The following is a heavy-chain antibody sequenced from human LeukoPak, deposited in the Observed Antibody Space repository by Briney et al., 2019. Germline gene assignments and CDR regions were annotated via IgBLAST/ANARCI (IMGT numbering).Heavy chain of an antibody. CDR3: ATSASGYNYAHGA. Sequence: PSETLSLTCSVSGGSISSSGYYWGWIRQPPGKRLEWIGSIYYSGSTFYNPSLKSRVTISVDTSKNQFSLKLSFVTAADTAVYYCATSASGYNYAHGAWGQGTLVTVSS. J-gene: IGHJ5*02. CDR2: IYYSGST. D-gene: IGHD5-18*01. V-gene: IGHV4-39*01. CDR1: GGSISSSGYY.